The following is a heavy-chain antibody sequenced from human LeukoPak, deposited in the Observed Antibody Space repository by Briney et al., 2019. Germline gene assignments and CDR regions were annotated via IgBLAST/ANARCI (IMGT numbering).Heavy chain of an antibody. J-gene: IGHJ4*02. CDR2: IHNSGTT. V-gene: IGHV4-34*01. D-gene: IGHD3-10*01. CDR1: GGPFSGYF. Sequence: SETLSLTCAVSGGPFSGYFWSWIRQSSGKGLEWIGEIHNSGTTNYNPSLNSRVTISEDTSKNQSYLNLSSVTAADTAVYYCARRYYNLGSFPFDFWGQGTLVTVSS. CDR3: ARRYYNLGSFPFDF.